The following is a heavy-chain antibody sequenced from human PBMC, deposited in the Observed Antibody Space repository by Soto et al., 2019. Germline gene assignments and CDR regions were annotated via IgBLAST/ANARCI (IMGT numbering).Heavy chain of an antibody. CDR1: GASVINDY. CDR3: VRQVGATGSYSYAV. J-gene: IGHJ3*01. D-gene: IGHD1-26*01. Sequence: SETLSLTSTVTGASVINDYWNWIRQPPGKGLEWIGFVYDSGSTSYNSSLKSRLTISVDTSKNQFSLKLSSVTAADTAVYYCVRQVGATGSYSYAVWGQGTMVTVSS. CDR2: VYDSGST. V-gene: IGHV4-59*02.